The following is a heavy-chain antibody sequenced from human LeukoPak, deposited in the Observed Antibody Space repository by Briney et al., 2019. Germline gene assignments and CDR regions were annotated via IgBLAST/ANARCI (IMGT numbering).Heavy chain of an antibody. Sequence: SETLSLTCTVSGGSISSYYWSWIRQPAGKGLEWIGRIYTSGSTNYNPSLKSRVTMSVDRSKNQFSLRLSSVTAADAALYYCARVVPYYHDSSGFYYGYFDYWGQGTLVTVSS. J-gene: IGHJ4*02. CDR2: IYTSGST. CDR1: GGSISSYY. D-gene: IGHD3-22*01. V-gene: IGHV4-4*07. CDR3: ARVVPYYHDSSGFYYGYFDY.